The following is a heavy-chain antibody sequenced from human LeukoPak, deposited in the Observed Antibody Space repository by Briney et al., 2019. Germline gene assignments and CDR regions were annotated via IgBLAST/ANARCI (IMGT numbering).Heavy chain of an antibody. CDR2: INPNSGDR. D-gene: IGHD2-21*01. CDR3: ARGPRGAPRGLDS. CDR1: GYTSTAYD. J-gene: IGHJ5*01. Sequence: ASVKVSCKTSGYTSTAYDIHWVRLAPGQGLEWMGWINPNSGDRNHKEAFQDRVTLTRDTSISTAYMELRRLRSDDTAVYYCARGPRGAPRGLDSWGQGTLVTVSS. V-gene: IGHV1-2*02.